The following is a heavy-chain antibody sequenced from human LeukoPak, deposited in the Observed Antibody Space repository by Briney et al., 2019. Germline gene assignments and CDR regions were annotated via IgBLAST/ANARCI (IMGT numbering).Heavy chain of an antibody. D-gene: IGHD3-22*01. CDR1: GFTFSSYA. Sequence: GSLRLSCAASGFTFSSYAMSWVHQAPGKGLEWVSAIRGSGGSTYYADSVKGRFTISRDNSKNTLYLQMNSLRAEDTAVYYCAKDPFYYDSSGHPLFDYWGQGTLVTVSS. J-gene: IGHJ4*02. V-gene: IGHV3-23*01. CDR2: IRGSGGST. CDR3: AKDPFYYDSSGHPLFDY.